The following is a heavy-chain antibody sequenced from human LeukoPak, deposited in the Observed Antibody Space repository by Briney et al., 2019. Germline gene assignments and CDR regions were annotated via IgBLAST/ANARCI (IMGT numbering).Heavy chain of an antibody. CDR3: AKDIYCGGDCYIRAGDS. D-gene: IGHD2-21*02. V-gene: IGHV3-30-3*01. CDR2: ISYDGSNK. Sequence: GGSLRLSCAASGFTFSSYPMHWVRQAPGKGLEWVAVISYDGSNKYYADSVKGRFTISRDNSQNTLYLQMNSLRAEDTAVYYCAKDIYCGGDCYIRAGDSWGQGTLVTVSS. CDR1: GFTFSSYP. J-gene: IGHJ4*02.